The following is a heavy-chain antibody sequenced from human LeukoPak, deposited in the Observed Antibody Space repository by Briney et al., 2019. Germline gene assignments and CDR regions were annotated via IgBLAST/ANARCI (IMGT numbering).Heavy chain of an antibody. CDR1: GFTLSSYW. CDR3: ARDMYYYDSSGYYYYFDC. Sequence: GRSLRLSCAASGFTLSSYWMSWVRQAPGKGLEWVANIKQDGSEKYYVDSVKGRFTISRDNGKNSLYLQMNSLRAEDTAVYYCARDMYYYDSSGYYYYFDCWGQGTLVTVSS. D-gene: IGHD3-22*01. CDR2: IKQDGSEK. V-gene: IGHV3-7*01. J-gene: IGHJ4*02.